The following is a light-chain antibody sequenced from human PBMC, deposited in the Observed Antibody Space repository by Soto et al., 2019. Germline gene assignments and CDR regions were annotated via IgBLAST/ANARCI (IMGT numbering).Light chain of an antibody. CDR2: AAS. J-gene: IGKJ4*01. Sequence: DIQLTQSPSFLSASVGARVTITCRASQGISSYLAWYQQKSGKAPKLLIYAASTLQSGVPSRFSGSGSGTEFTLTISSLQPEESATYYCQQLNSYPLTFGGGTKVEIK. CDR1: QGISSY. V-gene: IGKV1-9*01. CDR3: QQLNSYPLT.